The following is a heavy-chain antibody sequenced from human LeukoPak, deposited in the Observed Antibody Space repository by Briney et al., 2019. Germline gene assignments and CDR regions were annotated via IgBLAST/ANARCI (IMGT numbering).Heavy chain of an antibody. CDR1: GYTFTGYY. Sequence: GASVKDSCKASGYTFTGYYMHWVRQAPGQTVEWMGWINPNSGGTNYAQKFQGRVTMTRDTSISTAYMELSRLRSDDTAVYYCARVRFGELLSDYWGQGTLVTVSS. CDR2: INPNSGGT. V-gene: IGHV1-2*02. J-gene: IGHJ4*02. D-gene: IGHD3-10*01. CDR3: ARVRFGELLSDY.